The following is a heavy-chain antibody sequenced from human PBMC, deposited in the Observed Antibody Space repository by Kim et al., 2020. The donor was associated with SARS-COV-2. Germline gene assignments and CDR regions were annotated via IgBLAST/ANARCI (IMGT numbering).Heavy chain of an antibody. V-gene: IGHV4-34*01. D-gene: IGHD6-19*01. Sequence: SETLSLTCAVYGGSFSGYYWSWIRQPPGKGLEWIGEINHSGSTNYNPSLKSRVTISVDTSKNQFSLKLSSVTAADTAVYYCARAGRQWRGRPMFYYFDY. CDR2: INHSGST. J-gene: IGHJ4*01. CDR1: GGSFSGYY. CDR3: ARAGRQWRGRPMFYYFDY.